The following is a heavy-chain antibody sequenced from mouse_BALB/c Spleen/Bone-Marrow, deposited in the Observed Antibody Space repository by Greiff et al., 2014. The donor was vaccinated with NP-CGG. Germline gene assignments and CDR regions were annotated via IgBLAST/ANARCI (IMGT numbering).Heavy chain of an antibody. V-gene: IGHV5-6-4*01. CDR1: GFTFSSYT. Sequence: EVKLMESGGGLVKPGGSLKLSCAASGFTFSSYTMSWVRQTPEKRLEWVATISSGGSYTYYPDSVKGRFTISRDNAKNTLYLQMSSLKSEDTAMYYCTREDTHWDFDYWGQGTTLTVSS. CDR2: ISSGGSYT. D-gene: IGHD4-1*01. CDR3: TREDTHWDFDY. J-gene: IGHJ2*01.